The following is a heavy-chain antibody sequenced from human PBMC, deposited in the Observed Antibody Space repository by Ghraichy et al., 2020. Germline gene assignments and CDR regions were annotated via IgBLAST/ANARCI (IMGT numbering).Heavy chain of an antibody. CDR2: IYYSGST. V-gene: IGHV4-39*01. Sequence: SETLSLTCTVSGGSISSSSYYWGWIRQPPGKGLEWIGSIYYSGSTYYNPSLKSRVTISVDTSKNQFSLKLSSVTAADTAVYYCARYRVVVASIDYWGQGTLVTVSS. J-gene: IGHJ4*02. CDR3: ARYRVVVASIDY. CDR1: GGSISSSSYY. D-gene: IGHD2-15*01.